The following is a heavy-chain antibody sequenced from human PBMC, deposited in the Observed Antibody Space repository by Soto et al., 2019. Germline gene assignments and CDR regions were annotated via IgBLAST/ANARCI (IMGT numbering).Heavy chain of an antibody. CDR2: ISGTGSST. Sequence: EVQLLDSGGGLVQPGGSLRLSCAASGFTFNNYAMNWDRQAPGKGLEWDATISGTGSSTYYADSVKGGFAISRDTPKNTLYLQLNSLRGGDTAVYHCAKDRLGGNFDYWGQGTGVTVSS. V-gene: IGHV3-23*01. J-gene: IGHJ4*02. CDR3: AKDRLGGNFDY. CDR1: GFTFNNYA.